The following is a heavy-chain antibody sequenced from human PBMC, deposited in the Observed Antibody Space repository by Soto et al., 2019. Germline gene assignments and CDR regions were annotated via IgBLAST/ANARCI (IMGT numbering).Heavy chain of an antibody. D-gene: IGHD2-21*01. CDR1: GFTFSNYA. J-gene: IGHJ4*02. Sequence: GGSLRLSCAASGFTFSNYAMSWVRQAPGKGLEWVSSINNGGETTDYADSVKGRFTISRDNSQNTLFLQMNSLRAGDTAVYYCAEDHFGNSGRHFGDWGQGTLVTVSS. V-gene: IGHV3-23*01. CDR2: INNGGETT. CDR3: AEDHFGNSGRHFGD.